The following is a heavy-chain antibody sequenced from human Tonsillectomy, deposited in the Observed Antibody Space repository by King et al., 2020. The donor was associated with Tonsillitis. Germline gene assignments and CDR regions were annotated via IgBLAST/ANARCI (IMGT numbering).Heavy chain of an antibody. CDR1: VFTFSTYG. Sequence: VQLVESGGGVVQPGRSLRLSCAASVFTFSTYGMHWVRQSPVKVLEWVAVMWYDDTDEFYSDSVKGRFTSSRDNSKNTLYLQMNSLRAEDTAVYYWARDEGAARHYYYYMDVWGKGTTVTVSS. D-gene: IGHD6-25*01. CDR2: MWYDDTDE. CDR3: ARDEGAARHYYYYMDV. V-gene: IGHV3-33*08. J-gene: IGHJ6*03.